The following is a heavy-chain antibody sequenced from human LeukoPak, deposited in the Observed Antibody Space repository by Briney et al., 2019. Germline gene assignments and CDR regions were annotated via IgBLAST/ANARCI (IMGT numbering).Heavy chain of an antibody. CDR1: GFTFSSYS. J-gene: IGHJ4*02. D-gene: IGHD2-15*01. CDR3: ARAGGGGLGYFDY. V-gene: IGHV3-21*01. Sequence: GSLRLSCAASGFTFSSYSMNWVRQAPGKGLEWVSSISSSSSYIYYADSVKGRFTISRDNAKNSLYLQMNSLRAEDTAVYYCARAGGGGLGYFDYWGQGTLVTVSS. CDR2: ISSSSSYI.